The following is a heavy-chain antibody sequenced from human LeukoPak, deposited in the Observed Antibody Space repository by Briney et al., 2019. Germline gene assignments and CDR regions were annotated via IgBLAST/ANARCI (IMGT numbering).Heavy chain of an antibody. CDR1: GGSFNGYY. Sequence: SETLSLTCAVYGGSFNGYYWSWIRQPPGKGLEWIGEINHSGSTNYNPSLKSRVTISVDTSKNQFSLKLSSVTAADTAVYYCARGRGYGDYVLDYWGQGTLVTVSS. J-gene: IGHJ4*02. CDR2: INHSGST. V-gene: IGHV4-34*01. D-gene: IGHD4-17*01. CDR3: ARGRGYGDYVLDY.